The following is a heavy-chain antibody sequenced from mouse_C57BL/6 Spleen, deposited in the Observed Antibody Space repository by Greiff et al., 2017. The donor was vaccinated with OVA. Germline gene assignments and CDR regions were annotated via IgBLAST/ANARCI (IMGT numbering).Heavy chain of an antibody. Sequence: VQLQQSGAELVMPAASVKLSCKASGYTFTSYWMHWVKQRPGQGLEWIGEIDPSDSYTNYNQKFKGKSTLTVDKSSSTAYMQLSSLTSEDSAVYYCARRYSNYFDYWGQGTTLTVSS. CDR3: ARRYSNYFDY. D-gene: IGHD2-5*01. CDR2: IDPSDSYT. J-gene: IGHJ2*01. CDR1: GYTFTSYW. V-gene: IGHV1-69*01.